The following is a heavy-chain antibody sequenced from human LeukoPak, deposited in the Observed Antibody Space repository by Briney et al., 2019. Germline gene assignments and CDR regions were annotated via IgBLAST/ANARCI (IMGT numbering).Heavy chain of an antibody. D-gene: IGHD3-22*01. CDR3: ARALNYYDSSGYPAEDY. CDR1: GFTFSSYA. V-gene: IGHV3-23*01. Sequence: GGSLRLSCAVSGFTFSSYAMSWVRQAPGKGLEWGASTSGGGGTTYHADSVTGQFPISRDNSKNTLYLQMNSLRAEDTAVYYCARALNYYDSSGYPAEDYWGQGTLVTVSS. CDR2: TSGGGGTT. J-gene: IGHJ4*02.